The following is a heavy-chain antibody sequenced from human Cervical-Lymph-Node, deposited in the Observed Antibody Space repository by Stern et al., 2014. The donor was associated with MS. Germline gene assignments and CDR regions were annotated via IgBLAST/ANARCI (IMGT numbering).Heavy chain of an antibody. D-gene: IGHD6-19*01. CDR2: IYTSGST. Sequence: QVQLQESGPGLVKPSQTLSLTCTVSGGSISSGSYYWSWIRQPAGKGLEWIGRIYTSGSTNYNPSLKSRVTISVDTSKTQFSLRLSSVTAADTAVYYCARVATVAGTRWGQGTLVTVSS. CDR1: GGSISSGSYY. J-gene: IGHJ4*02. V-gene: IGHV4-61*02. CDR3: ARVATVAGTR.